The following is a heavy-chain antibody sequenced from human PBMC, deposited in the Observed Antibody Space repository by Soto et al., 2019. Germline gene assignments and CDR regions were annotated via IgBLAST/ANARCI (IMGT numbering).Heavy chain of an antibody. V-gene: IGHV3-48*02. Sequence: EVQLVGSGGGLVQPGGSVRLSCAASGFTFNNYIMNWVRQAPGKGLEWVSYISTSATVTYYADSVKGRFTISRDNAKNSLFLQMNSLRDEDTAVYYCAREWLGMDVWGQGTTVTVSS. J-gene: IGHJ6*02. CDR3: AREWLGMDV. CDR1: GFTFNNYI. CDR2: ISTSATVT. D-gene: IGHD5-12*01.